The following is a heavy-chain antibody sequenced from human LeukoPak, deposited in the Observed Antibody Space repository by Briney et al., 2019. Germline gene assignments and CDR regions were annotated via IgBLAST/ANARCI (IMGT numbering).Heavy chain of an antibody. CDR3: ARKRLSADSFDI. Sequence: SQTLSLTCAISGDSVSSNSTAWNCIRQSPSRGLGWLGRTYYRSKWYSDYTVSVKSRITFNPDTSKNQFSLHLNSVTPEDTAVYYCARKRLSADSFDIWRQGTLVTVSS. CDR2: TYYRSKWYS. V-gene: IGHV6-1*01. J-gene: IGHJ3*02. CDR1: GDSVSSNSTA. D-gene: IGHD4/OR15-4a*01.